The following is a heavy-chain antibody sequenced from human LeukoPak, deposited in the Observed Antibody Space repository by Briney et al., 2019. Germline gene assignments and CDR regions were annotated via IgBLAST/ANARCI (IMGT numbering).Heavy chain of an antibody. V-gene: IGHV4-38-2*01. Sequence: TSETLSLTRAVSGYSISSGFYWGWIRQPPGNGLEWIGRIYHSGDTYFNPSLKTRVTISVDTSKNQFSLKLCSVTAPDTAVYYCASVNSAYYSYWDQGTLVTVSS. CDR2: IYHSGDT. CDR3: ASVNSAYYSY. D-gene: IGHD3-22*01. CDR1: GYSISSGFY. J-gene: IGHJ4*02.